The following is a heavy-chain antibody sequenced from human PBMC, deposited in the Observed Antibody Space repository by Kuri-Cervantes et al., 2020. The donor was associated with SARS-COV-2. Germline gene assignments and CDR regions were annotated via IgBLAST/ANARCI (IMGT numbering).Heavy chain of an antibody. V-gene: IGHV2-70*11. J-gene: IGHJ5*02. CDR2: IDWDDDK. Sequence: GPTLVKPTQTLTLTYTFSGFSRSTSGMCVSWIRQPTGKALEWLARIDWDDDKYYSTSLKTRLTISKDTSKNQVVLTMTNMDPVDTATYYCARSTNPSSSGNWFDPWGQGTLVTVSS. CDR1: GFSRSTSGMC. CDR3: ARSTNPSSSGNWFDP. D-gene: IGHD6-6*01.